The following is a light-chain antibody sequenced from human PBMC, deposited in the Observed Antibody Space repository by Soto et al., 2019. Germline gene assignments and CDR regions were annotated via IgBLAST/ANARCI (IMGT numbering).Light chain of an antibody. Sequence: EIVLTRSPGTLSLSPGERATLAWRASQSVSNNYLAWYQQKPGQAPRLLIYGASNRATGIPDRFSGSGSGTDFTLTISRLEPEDFAVYYCQQYGSSGTFGQGTKVDIK. V-gene: IGKV3-20*01. J-gene: IGKJ1*01. CDR3: QQYGSSGT. CDR2: GAS. CDR1: QSVSNNY.